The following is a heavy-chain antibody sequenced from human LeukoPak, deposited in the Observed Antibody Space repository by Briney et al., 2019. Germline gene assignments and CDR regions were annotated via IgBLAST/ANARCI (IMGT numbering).Heavy chain of an antibody. CDR1: GYTFTSYY. CDR2: IIPIFGTA. D-gene: IGHD3-16*01. V-gene: IGHV1-69*05. Sequence: GASVKVSCKASGYTFTSYYMHWVRQAPGQGLEWMGRIIPIFGTANYAQKFQGRVTITTDESTSTAYMELSSLRSEDTAVYYCARDYVGYYYYMDVWGKGTTVTVSS. J-gene: IGHJ6*03. CDR3: ARDYVGYYYYMDV.